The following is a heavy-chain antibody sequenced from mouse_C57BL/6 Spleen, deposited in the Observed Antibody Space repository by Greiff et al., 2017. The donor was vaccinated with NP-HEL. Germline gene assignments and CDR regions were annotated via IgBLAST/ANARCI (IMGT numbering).Heavy chain of an antibody. CDR3: ARGDYSNYEAY. J-gene: IGHJ3*01. Sequence: VQLQQSGPELVKPGASVKISCKASGYTFTDYYMNWVKQSHGKSLEWIGDINPNNGGTSYNQKFKGKATLTVDKSSSTAYMELRSLTSEDSAVYYCARGDYSNYEAYWGQGTLVTVSA. D-gene: IGHD2-5*01. V-gene: IGHV1-26*01. CDR2: INPNNGGT. CDR1: GYTFTDYY.